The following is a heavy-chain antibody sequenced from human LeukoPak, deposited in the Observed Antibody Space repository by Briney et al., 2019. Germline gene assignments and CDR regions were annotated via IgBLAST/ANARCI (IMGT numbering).Heavy chain of an antibody. CDR2: IYYSGST. CDR1: GGSISSSSYY. J-gene: IGHJ4*02. CDR3: ARVSGTGTSFDY. Sequence: SETLSLTCTVSGGSISSSSYYWGWIRQPPGKGLEWIGSIYYSGSTYYNPSLKSRVTISVDTSKNQFSLKLSSVTAADTAVYYCARVSGTGTSFDYWGQGTLVTVSS. D-gene: IGHD1-7*01. V-gene: IGHV4-39*07.